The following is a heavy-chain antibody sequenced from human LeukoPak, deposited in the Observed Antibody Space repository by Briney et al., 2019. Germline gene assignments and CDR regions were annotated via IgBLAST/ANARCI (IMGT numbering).Heavy chain of an antibody. Sequence: HPGKSLRLSCAASGFTFSGYPIHWVRQAPGKGLEWVGRSRNKAYSYTTEYAASVKGRFTISRDESKNSLYLQMNSLKTEDTAVYYCARDYYGSNTYYLDYWGQGTLVTVSS. D-gene: IGHD3-10*01. V-gene: IGHV3-72*01. J-gene: IGHJ4*02. CDR2: SRNKAYSYTT. CDR1: GFTFSGYP. CDR3: ARDYYGSNTYYLDY.